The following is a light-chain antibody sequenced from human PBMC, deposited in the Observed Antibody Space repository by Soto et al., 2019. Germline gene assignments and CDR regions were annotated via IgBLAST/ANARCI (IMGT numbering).Light chain of an antibody. V-gene: IGKV3D-20*01. CDR2: DAT. Sequence: VVLTQFPGTLSLSPGETATLSCGASQRVSNNFLGWYQQKPGLPPRLLIYDATSRANGIPERFSGRGSGTHFTLTISRLEPEDCAVYYCQQYGSTPWTFGRGTKVEMK. J-gene: IGKJ1*01. CDR3: QQYGSTPWT. CDR1: QRVSNNF.